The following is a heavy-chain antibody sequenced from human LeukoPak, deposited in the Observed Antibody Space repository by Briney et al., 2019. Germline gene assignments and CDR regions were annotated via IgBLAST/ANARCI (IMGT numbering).Heavy chain of an antibody. Sequence: GGSLRLSCAASGFTVSSNYMSWVRQAPGKGLEWVSVIYSGGSTYYADSVKGRFTISRDNSKNTLYLQMNSLRAEDTAVYYCAKDGDSSSSPYYFDYWGQGTLVTVSS. CDR3: AKDGDSSSSPYYFDY. J-gene: IGHJ4*02. D-gene: IGHD6-13*01. CDR2: IYSGGST. V-gene: IGHV3-53*01. CDR1: GFTVSSNY.